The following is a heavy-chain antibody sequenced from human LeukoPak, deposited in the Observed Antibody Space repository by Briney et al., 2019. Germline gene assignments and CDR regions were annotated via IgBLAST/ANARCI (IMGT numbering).Heavy chain of an antibody. V-gene: IGHV1-46*01. J-gene: IGHJ5*02. CDR2: ISPSGGST. CDR3: ARDNSVRDEAWWFNP. CDR1: GYTFTSYA. D-gene: IGHD5-24*01. Sequence: ASVKVSCKASGYTFTSYAMNWVRQAPGQGPEWMGVISPSGGSTTYAQKFQGRVTLTRDMSTSTDYLELSSLRSEDAAVYYCARDNSVRDEAWWFNPSGQGTLVTVSS.